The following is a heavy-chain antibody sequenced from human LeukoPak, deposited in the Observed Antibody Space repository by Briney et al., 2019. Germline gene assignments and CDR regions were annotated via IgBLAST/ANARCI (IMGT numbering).Heavy chain of an antibody. CDR2: IIPIFGTA. J-gene: IGHJ6*03. D-gene: IGHD3-10*01. V-gene: IGHV1-69*06. CDR1: GGTFSSYA. Sequence: ASVKVSCKASGGTFSSYAISWVRQAPGQGLEWMGGIIPIFGTANYAQKFQGRVTITADKSTSTAYMELSSLRSEDTAVYYCARSAEWFGDPTYYYYYMDVWGKGTTVTVSS. CDR3: ARSAEWFGDPTYYYYYMDV.